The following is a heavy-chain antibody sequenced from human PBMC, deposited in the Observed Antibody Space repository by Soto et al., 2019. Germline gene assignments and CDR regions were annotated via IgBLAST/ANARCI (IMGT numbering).Heavy chain of an antibody. Sequence: TSETLSLTCTVSGVSISSGGYYWSWVRQPPGKGLEWIGKIFHTGSTNDNPSLKSRVTISLAKSKKQFSLKLSSVTAADTAVYYCARTSYDSSGTAADPWGQGTLVTVSS. J-gene: IGHJ5*02. V-gene: IGHV4-39*07. CDR3: ARTSYDSSGTAADP. CDR1: GVSISSGGYY. CDR2: IFHTGST. D-gene: IGHD3-22*01.